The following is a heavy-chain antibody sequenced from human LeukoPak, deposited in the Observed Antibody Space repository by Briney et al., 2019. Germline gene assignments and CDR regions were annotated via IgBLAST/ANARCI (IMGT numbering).Heavy chain of an antibody. V-gene: IGHV3-23*01. CDR2: ISGSGGST. CDR1: GFTFSSYA. CDR3: AKDSLVVAAAGRVFDY. D-gene: IGHD6-13*01. J-gene: IGHJ4*02. Sequence: PGGSLRLSCAVSGFTFSSYAMSWVRQAPGKGLEWVSGISGSGGSTYSADSVKGRFTISRDNSKNTLYLQMNSLRVEDTAVYYCAKDSLVVAAAGRVFDYWGQGTLVTVSS.